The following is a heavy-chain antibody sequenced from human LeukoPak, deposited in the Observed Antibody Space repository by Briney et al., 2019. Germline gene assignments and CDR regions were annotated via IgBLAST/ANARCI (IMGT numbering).Heavy chain of an antibody. CDR2: ISATGYTT. D-gene: IGHD1-14*01. V-gene: IGHV3-23*01. CDR1: GFILSTYA. Sequence: GGSLKLSCAASGFILSTYAMSWVRQAPGEGLEWVSAISATGYTTYYADSVKGRFTISTDNSKSTVYLQMNSLRAEDTAVYYCARGGGHHHFDYWGQGTLVTVSS. J-gene: IGHJ4*02. CDR3: ARGGGHHHFDY.